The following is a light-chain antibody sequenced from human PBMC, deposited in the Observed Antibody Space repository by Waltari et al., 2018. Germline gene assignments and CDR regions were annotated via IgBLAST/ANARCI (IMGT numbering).Light chain of an antibody. Sequence: QSVLTQAPSVSAAPGQTVTISCSGTTPNIGNNYVSWYQQLPGAAPKIVIYEDNRRPSGIPDRFSGSKSGASATLGITGLQTGDEADYYCGSWDSSLGIGVLGGGTTLTVL. CDR1: TPNIGNNY. CDR3: GSWDSSLGIGV. V-gene: IGLV1-51*01. CDR2: EDN. J-gene: IGLJ3*02.